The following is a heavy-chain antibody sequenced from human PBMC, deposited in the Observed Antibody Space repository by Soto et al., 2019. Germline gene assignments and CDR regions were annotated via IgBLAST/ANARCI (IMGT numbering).Heavy chain of an antibody. D-gene: IGHD4-17*01. CDR1: GGSVSSGSYY. V-gene: IGHV4-61*01. CDR2: IYYSGST. CDR3: AREGRDYGDYLDY. J-gene: IGHJ4*02. Sequence: QVQLQESGPGLVKPSETLSLTCTVSGGSVSSGSYYWSWIRQPPGKGLEWIGYIYYSGSTNYNPSLKSRVXXSXDXYKNQFALKLSSVTAADPAVYYCAREGRDYGDYLDYWGQGTLVTVSS.